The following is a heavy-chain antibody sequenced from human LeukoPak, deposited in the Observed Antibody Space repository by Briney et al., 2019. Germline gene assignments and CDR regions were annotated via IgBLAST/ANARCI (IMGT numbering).Heavy chain of an antibody. CDR2: IYYSGST. D-gene: IGHD2-2*01. CDR3: ARPYCSSTSCYWNDAFDI. Sequence: SETLSHTCTVSGGSISSSSYYWGWIRQPPGKGLEWIGSIYYSGSTYYNPSLKSRVTISVDTSKNQFSLKLSSVTAADTAVYYCARPYCSSTSCYWNDAFDIWGQGTMVTVSS. J-gene: IGHJ3*02. CDR1: GGSISSSSYY. V-gene: IGHV4-39*01.